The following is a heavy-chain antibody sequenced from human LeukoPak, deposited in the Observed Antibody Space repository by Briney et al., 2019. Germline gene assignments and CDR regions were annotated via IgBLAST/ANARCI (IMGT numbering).Heavy chain of an antibody. CDR1: GGTFNTYA. CDR3: ARDCSGGSCPFDY. D-gene: IGHD2-15*01. V-gene: IGHV1-69*06. Sequence: ASVKVSCKASGGTFNTYAISWVRQAPGQGLEWMGGIIPIFGTANYAQKFQGRVTVTADKSTSTAYMELSSLRSEDTAVYYCARDCSGGSCPFDYWGQGTLVTVSS. J-gene: IGHJ4*02. CDR2: IIPIFGTA.